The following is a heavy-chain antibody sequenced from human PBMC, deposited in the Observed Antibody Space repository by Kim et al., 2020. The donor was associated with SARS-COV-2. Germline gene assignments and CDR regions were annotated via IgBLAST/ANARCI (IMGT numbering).Heavy chain of an antibody. CDR3: AKEMVPGIAVAGTEGLDY. CDR1: GFTFSSYA. Sequence: GGSLRLSCAASGFTFSSYAMSWVRQAPGKGLEWVSAISGNGGSTYYADSVKGRFTISRDNSKNTLYLQMNSLRAEDTAVYYCAKEMVPGIAVAGTEGLDYWGQGTLVTVSS. V-gene: IGHV3-23*01. CDR2: ISGNGGST. D-gene: IGHD6-19*01. J-gene: IGHJ4*02.